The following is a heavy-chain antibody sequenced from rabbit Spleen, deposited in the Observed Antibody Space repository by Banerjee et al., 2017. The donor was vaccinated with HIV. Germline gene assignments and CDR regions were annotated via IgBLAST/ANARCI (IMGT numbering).Heavy chain of an antibody. CDR2: MYAGSSGTT. D-gene: IGHD1-1*01. Sequence: QSLEESGGDLVKPGGTLTLTCTVSGFSFSSAYYLCWVRQAPGKGLEWIACMYAGSSGTTYYAGWAKGRFTISKTSSTTVTLQMTSLTAADTATYFCARDLIGVIGWNFNLWGPGTLVTVS. V-gene: IGHV1S40*01. CDR3: ARDLIGVIGWNFNL. J-gene: IGHJ4*01. CDR1: GFSFSSAYY.